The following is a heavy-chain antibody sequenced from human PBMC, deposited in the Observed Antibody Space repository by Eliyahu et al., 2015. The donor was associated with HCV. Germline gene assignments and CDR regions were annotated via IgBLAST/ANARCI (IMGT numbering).Heavy chain of an antibody. CDR2: IYSGGST. Sequence: EVQLVESGGGLIQPGGSLRLSCAASGFTVSRNYMSWVRQAPGKGLEWVSVIYSGGSTYYADSVKGRFTISRDNSKNTLYLQMNSLRAEDTAVYYCARDPRDYSNRGSFDYWGQGTLVTVSS. CDR1: GFTVSRNY. D-gene: IGHD4-11*01. J-gene: IGHJ4*02. CDR3: ARDPRDYSNRGSFDY. V-gene: IGHV3-53*01.